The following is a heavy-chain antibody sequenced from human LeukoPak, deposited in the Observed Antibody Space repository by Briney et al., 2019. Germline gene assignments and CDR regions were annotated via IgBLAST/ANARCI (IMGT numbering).Heavy chain of an antibody. CDR2: INHRGDT. V-gene: IGHV4-34*01. J-gene: IGHJ4*03. CDR1: GGSFSTYY. CDR3: ARGPTISETGYFDF. D-gene: IGHD1-1*01. Sequence: PSETLSLTCAVYGGSFSTYYWSWIRHSPGKGLEWIAEINHRGDTNYNPSVKSRVTISVDTSKNQFSLKVRSLTAADTAVYYCARGPTISETGYFDFWGQGTLVTVSS.